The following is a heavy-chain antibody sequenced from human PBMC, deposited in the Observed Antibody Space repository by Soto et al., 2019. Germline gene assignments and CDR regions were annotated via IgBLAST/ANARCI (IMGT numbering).Heavy chain of an antibody. D-gene: IGHD2-2*01. V-gene: IGHV3-30*18. CDR1: GFTFSSYG. CDR2: ISYDGSNK. CDR3: AKDVVVVPAAAYYYYGMDV. Sequence: VGSLRLSCAASGFTFSSYGMHWVRQAPGKGLEWVAVISYDGSNKYYADSVKGRFTISRDNSKNTLYLQMNSLRAEDTAVYYCAKDVVVVPAAAYYYYGMDVWGQGTTVTVSS. J-gene: IGHJ6*02.